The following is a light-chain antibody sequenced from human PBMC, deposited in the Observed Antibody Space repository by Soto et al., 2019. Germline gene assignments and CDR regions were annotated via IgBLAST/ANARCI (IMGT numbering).Light chain of an antibody. J-gene: IGKJ1*01. V-gene: IGKV3-15*01. CDR1: QSVSSN. CDR2: GAS. Sequence: EIVMTQSPATLSVAPGERATLSCRASQSVSSNLAWYQQKPGQAPRLLIYGASTRATRIPARFSGSGSGTEFTLTIRRLQSEDFEIYYCQQYNNWRPTFGQGTKVEIK. CDR3: QQYNNWRPT.